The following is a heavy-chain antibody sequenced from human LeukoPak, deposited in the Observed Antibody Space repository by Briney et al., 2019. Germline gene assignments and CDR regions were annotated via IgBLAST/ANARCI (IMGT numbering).Heavy chain of an antibody. Sequence: GGSLRLSCAASGFTFSGSAMHWVRQASGKGLEWVGRIRSRANSYATAYAASVKGRSTISRDDSKNTAYLQMNSLKTEDTAVYYCTRAEYYDILTGYYTQGWDYWGQGTLVTVSS. CDR2: IRSRANSYAT. CDR1: GFTFSGSA. V-gene: IGHV3-73*01. D-gene: IGHD3-9*01. CDR3: TRAEYYDILTGYYTQGWDY. J-gene: IGHJ4*02.